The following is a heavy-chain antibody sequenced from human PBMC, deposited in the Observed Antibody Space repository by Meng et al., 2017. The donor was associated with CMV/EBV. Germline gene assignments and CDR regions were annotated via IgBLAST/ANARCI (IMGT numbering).Heavy chain of an antibody. CDR2: ISYDGSNK. CDR1: GFTFSSYA. D-gene: IGHD1-1*01. CDR3: ARAKMNWNVIDAFDI. V-gene: IGHV3-30-3*01. Sequence: GGSLRLSCAASGFTFSSYAMYWVRQAPGQGLEWVAVISYDGSNKYYADSVQGRFTISRDNSKNTLYLQMNSLRAEDTAVYYCARAKMNWNVIDAFDIWGQGTMVT. J-gene: IGHJ3*02.